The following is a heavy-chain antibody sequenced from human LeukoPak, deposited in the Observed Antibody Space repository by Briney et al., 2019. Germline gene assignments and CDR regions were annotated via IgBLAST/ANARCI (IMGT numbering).Heavy chain of an antibody. J-gene: IGHJ6*02. CDR2: ISAYNGNT. V-gene: IGHV1-18*01. CDR1: GYTFTSYG. Sequence: GASVKVSCKASGYTFTSYGISWVRQAPGQGLEWMGWISAYNGNTNYAQKLQGRVTMTTDTSTSTAYRELRSLRSDDTAVYYCARVDITVYYYYGMDLWGQGTTVTVSS. CDR3: ARVDITVYYYYGMDL. D-gene: IGHD3/OR15-3a*01.